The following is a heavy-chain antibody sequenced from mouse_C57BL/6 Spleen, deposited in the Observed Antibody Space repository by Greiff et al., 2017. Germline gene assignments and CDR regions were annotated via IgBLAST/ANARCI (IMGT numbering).Heavy chain of an antibody. CDR1: GYAFSSYW. D-gene: IGHD3-1*01. Sequence: QVQLQQSGAELVKPGASVKISCKASGYAFSSYWMNWVKQRPGKGLEWIGQIYPGDGDTNYNGKFKGKATLTADKSSGTAYMQLSSLTSEDSAVYFCARWSSGYPNYFDYWGQGTTLTVSS. CDR2: IYPGDGDT. V-gene: IGHV1-80*01. J-gene: IGHJ2*01. CDR3: ARWSSGYPNYFDY.